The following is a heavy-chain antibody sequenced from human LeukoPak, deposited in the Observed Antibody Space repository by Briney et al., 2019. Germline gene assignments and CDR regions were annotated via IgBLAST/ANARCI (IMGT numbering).Heavy chain of an antibody. Sequence: PGGSLRLSCAASGFIFDDYGMSWVRQAPGKGLEWVSAIRWNGRSAAYAVSVKGRFTISRDNAQNSLYLQMNSLRAEDTAFYYCARDNYGGKSIFFDYWGQGTLVTVSS. CDR3: ARDNYGGKSIFFDY. CDR2: IRWNGRSA. V-gene: IGHV3-20*04. CDR1: GFIFDDYG. D-gene: IGHD4-23*01. J-gene: IGHJ4*02.